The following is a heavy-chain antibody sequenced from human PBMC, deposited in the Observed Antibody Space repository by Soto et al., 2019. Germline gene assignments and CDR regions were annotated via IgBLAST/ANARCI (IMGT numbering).Heavy chain of an antibody. CDR1: GGSISNNYW. V-gene: IGHV4-4*02. CDR3: AREPSGNQAFDI. J-gene: IGHJ3*02. CDR2: IYHSESA. D-gene: IGHD6-13*01. Sequence: PSETLSLTCAVSGGSISNNYWWNWVRQAPGKGLEWIGEIYHSESANYNPSLKTRVTMSVDKSKNQFSLKLYSVTAADTAIYYCAREPSGNQAFDIWGQGTKVTVSS.